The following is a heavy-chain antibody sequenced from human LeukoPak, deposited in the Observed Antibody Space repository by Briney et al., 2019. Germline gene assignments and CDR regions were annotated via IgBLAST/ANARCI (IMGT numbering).Heavy chain of an antibody. D-gene: IGHD2-2*01. J-gene: IGHJ4*02. CDR2: IDSDGSST. Sequence: GGSLRLSCAASGFTFSSYWMYWVRQAPGKGLVWVSRIDSDGSSTDYADSVKGRYTISRDNAKNTLYLQMNSLRAEDTAVYYCARSNANSFDSWGPGTLVTVSS. V-gene: IGHV3-74*01. CDR3: ARSNANSFDS. CDR1: GFTFSSYW.